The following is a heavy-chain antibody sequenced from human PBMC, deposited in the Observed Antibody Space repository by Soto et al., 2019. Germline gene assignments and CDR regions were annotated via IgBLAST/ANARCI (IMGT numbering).Heavy chain of an antibody. CDR3: AKGPEYDILTGCDY. D-gene: IGHD3-9*01. J-gene: IGHJ4*02. V-gene: IGHV3-23*01. CDR2: LSGGGSTT. CDR1: GFTFSLSA. Sequence: VQLLESGGGFVQPGESLRLSCAASGFTFSLSAMSWVRQAPGRGLDWVSSLSGGGSTTDYADSVKGRFTISRDNSKNTVHLQMNSLRAEDMAVYYCAKGPEYDILTGCDYWGQGALVTVSS.